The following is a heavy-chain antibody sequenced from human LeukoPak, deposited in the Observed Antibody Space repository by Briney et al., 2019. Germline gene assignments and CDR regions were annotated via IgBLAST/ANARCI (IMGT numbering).Heavy chain of an antibody. CDR3: ARDGGYCSGGSCPSYYFDY. CDR1: GFTFSSYA. CDR2: ISSNGGSS. V-gene: IGHV3-64*01. J-gene: IGHJ4*02. D-gene: IGHD2-15*01. Sequence: GGSLRLSCAASGFTFSSYAMHWVRQAPGKELEYVSAISSNGGSSYYANSVKGRFTISRDNSKNTLYLQMGSLRAEDMAVYYCARDGGYCSGGSCPSYYFDYWGQGTLVTVSS.